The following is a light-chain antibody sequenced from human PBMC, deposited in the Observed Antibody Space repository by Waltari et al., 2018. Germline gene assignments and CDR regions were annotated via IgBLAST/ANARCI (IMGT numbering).Light chain of an antibody. CDR1: SSNIGAGYD. Sequence: QSGLTQPPSVSGAPGQRVTISCTGSSSNIGAGYDVHWYQLLPGTAPKLLIYSNSNLPSGVPDRFSGSKSGTSASLAITVLQAEDEADYYCQSYDSSLSGSIFGGGTKLTVL. J-gene: IGLJ2*01. CDR3: QSYDSSLSGSI. V-gene: IGLV1-40*01. CDR2: SNS.